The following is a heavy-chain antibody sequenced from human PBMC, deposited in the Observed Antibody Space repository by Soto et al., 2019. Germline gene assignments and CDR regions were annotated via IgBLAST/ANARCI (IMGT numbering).Heavy chain of an antibody. D-gene: IGHD3-9*01. Sequence: SETLSLTCTVSGGSISSGGYYWSWIRQHPGKGLEWIGYIYYSGSTYYNPSLKSRVTISVDTSKNQFSLKLSSVTAADTAVYYCARGTYYDILTTDAFEIWGQGALVTVSS. J-gene: IGHJ4*02. CDR3: ARGTYYDILTTDAFEI. V-gene: IGHV4-31*03. CDR2: IYYSGST. CDR1: GGSISSGGYY.